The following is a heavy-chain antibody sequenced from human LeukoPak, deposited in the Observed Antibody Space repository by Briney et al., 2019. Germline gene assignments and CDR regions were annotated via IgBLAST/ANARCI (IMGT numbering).Heavy chain of an antibody. V-gene: IGHV3-23*01. J-gene: IGHJ1*01. CDR3: AKDPANQLLYPAHFSH. CDR1: GFTFSSYV. D-gene: IGHD2-2*01. CDR2: ISGSGVST. Sequence: PGGSLRLSCAASGFTFSSYVMNWVRQAPGKGLEWVSAISGSGVSTSYADSMKGRFTISRDNSKNTLYLHMNSLRAEDTAIYFCAKDPANQLLYPAHFSHWGQGTLATVSS.